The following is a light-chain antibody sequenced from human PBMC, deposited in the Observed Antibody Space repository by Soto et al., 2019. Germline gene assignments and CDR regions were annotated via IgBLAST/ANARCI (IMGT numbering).Light chain of an antibody. CDR2: AAS. CDR3: QQLKRYPLS. V-gene: IGKV1-9*01. Sequence: IQLTQYPSSLSASIGYRVTIPCRANQVFTSYLACYQQKPGKAPELLVDAASTLQSGVPSRFSGSGSGTDFTLTISSLQPEYFATYYCQQLKRYPLSFGGGTKVEIK. CDR1: QVFTSY. J-gene: IGKJ4*01.